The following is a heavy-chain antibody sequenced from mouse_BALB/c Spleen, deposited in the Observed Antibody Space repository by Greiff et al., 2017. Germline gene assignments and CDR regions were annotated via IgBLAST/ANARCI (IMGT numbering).Heavy chain of an antibody. Sequence: VQLQQSGAELVRSGASVKLSCTASGYTFTSYWMHWVKQRPGQGLEWIGAIYPGNSDTSYNQKFKGKAKLTAVTSTSTAYMELSSLTNEDSAVYYCTRWYYGSSYWYFDVWGAGTTVTVSS. CDR3: TRWYYGSSYWYFDV. CDR2: IYPGNSDT. CDR1: GYTFTSYW. D-gene: IGHD1-1*01. V-gene: IGHV1-5*01. J-gene: IGHJ1*01.